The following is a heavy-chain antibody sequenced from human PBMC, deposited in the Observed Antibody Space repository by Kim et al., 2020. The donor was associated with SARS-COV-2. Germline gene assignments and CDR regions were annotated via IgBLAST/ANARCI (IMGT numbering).Heavy chain of an antibody. J-gene: IGHJ4*02. D-gene: IGHD3-22*01. V-gene: IGHV4-31*03. CDR3: ARIMSSGYHAVNYYFDY. CDR2: IYYSGST. CDR1: GGSISSGGYY. Sequence: SETLSLTCTVSGGSISSGGYYWSWIRQHPGKGLEWIGYIYYSGSTYYNPSLKSRVTISVDTSKNQLSLKLSSVTAADTAVYYCARIMSSGYHAVNYYFDYWGQGTLVTVSS.